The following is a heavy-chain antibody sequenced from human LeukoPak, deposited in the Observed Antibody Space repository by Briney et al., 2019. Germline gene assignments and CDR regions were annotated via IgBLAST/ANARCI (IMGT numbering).Heavy chain of an antibody. CDR2: IKSKTDGGTT. J-gene: IGHJ4*02. CDR3: TTYIVVVVAATRGDY. CDR1: EFSVGSNY. Sequence: GGSLRLSCAASEFSVGSNYMTWVRQAPGKGLEWVGRIKSKTDGGTTDYAAPVKGRFTISRDDSKNTLYLQMNSLKTEDTAVYYCTTYIVVVVAATRGDYWGQGTLVTVSS. D-gene: IGHD2-15*01. V-gene: IGHV3-15*01.